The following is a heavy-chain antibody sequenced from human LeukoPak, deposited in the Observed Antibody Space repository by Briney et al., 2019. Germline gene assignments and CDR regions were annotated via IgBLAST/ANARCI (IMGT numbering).Heavy chain of an antibody. Sequence: ASVKVSCKASGYTFTSYGISWVRQAPGQGLEWMGWISAYNGNTNYAQKFQGRVTMTRDTSTSTVYMELSSLRSEDTAVYYCARDSCSGGSCSENYYYDYMDVWGKGTTVTISS. CDR2: ISAYNGNT. CDR3: ARDSCSGGSCSENYYYDYMDV. V-gene: IGHV1-18*01. D-gene: IGHD2-15*01. J-gene: IGHJ6*03. CDR1: GYTFTSYG.